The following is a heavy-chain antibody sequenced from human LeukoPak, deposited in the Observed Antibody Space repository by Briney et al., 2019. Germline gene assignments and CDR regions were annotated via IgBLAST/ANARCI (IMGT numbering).Heavy chain of an antibody. CDR2: IYYSGST. CDR3: ARQAHHYCSSTSCPHDY. Sequence: KPSETLSLTCTVSGGSISSSNYYWGWIRQPPGKGLEWIGTIYYSGSTYYNPSLKSRVTISIDTSKKQFSLKLSSVTAADTAVFYCARQAHHYCSSTSCPHDYWGQGTLVTVSS. J-gene: IGHJ4*02. V-gene: IGHV4-39*01. CDR1: GGSISSSNYY. D-gene: IGHD2-2*01.